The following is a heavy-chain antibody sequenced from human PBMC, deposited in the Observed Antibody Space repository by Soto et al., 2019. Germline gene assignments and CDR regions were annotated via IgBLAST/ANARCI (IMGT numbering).Heavy chain of an antibody. CDR3: AREPTTAGTVNCFDP. V-gene: IGHV4-4*07. D-gene: IGHD6-13*01. CDR1: GGSISSDY. CDR2: VYTSGYS. Sequence: VQLQESGPGLVKPSETLSLICTVSGGSISSDYLSWIRQPAGKGLEWIGRVYTSGYSNSNPSLKSRVTMSVDTSNKQFSLNLSSVTAADTAVYYCAREPTTAGTVNCFDPWGQGTLVTVSS. J-gene: IGHJ5*02.